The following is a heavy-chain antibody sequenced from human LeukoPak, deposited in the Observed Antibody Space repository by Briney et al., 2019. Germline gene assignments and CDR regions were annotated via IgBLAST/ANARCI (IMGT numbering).Heavy chain of an antibody. J-gene: IGHJ4*02. Sequence: PGGSLRLSCAASGFTFSGYSMNGVRQAPGKGLEWVSSISSSCSYIYYADSVKGRFTISRDNAKNSLYLQMNSLRAEDTAVYYCARGFSVLLWFGELLGFDYWGQGTLVTVSS. CDR3: ARGFSVLLWFGELLGFDY. D-gene: IGHD3-10*01. CDR2: ISSSCSYI. V-gene: IGHV3-21*01. CDR1: GFTFSGYS.